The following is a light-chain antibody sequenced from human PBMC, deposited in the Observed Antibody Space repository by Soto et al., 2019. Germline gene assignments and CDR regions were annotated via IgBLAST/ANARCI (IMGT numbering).Light chain of an antibody. J-gene: IGKJ2*01. Sequence: DIQMTQSPSTLSASVRDRVTITCRASQSFSSWLAWYQQKPGKAPKLLSYDASSLESGVPSRFSGSGSGTKFTLTVSSLQPDDFATYYCQQYNSYLYTFGQGTKLEFK. CDR1: QSFSSW. V-gene: IGKV1-5*01. CDR3: QQYNSYLYT. CDR2: DAS.